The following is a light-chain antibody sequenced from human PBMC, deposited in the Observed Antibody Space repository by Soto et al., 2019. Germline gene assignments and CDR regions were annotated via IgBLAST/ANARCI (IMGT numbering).Light chain of an antibody. J-gene: IGKJ1*01. CDR2: GAS. CDR1: ETVATN. Sequence: MTQSPATLSVSPGERATLSCWASETVATNLAWYQQKPGQAPRLLISGASTRAAGISDRFRGSGSGTEFTLTISSLRSEDSAIYYCQQYFEWPPMTFGQGTKV. V-gene: IGKV3-15*01. CDR3: QQYFEWPPMT.